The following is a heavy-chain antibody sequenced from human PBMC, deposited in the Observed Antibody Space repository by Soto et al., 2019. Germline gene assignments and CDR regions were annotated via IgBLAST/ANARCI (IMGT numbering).Heavy chain of an antibody. D-gene: IGHD2-8*01. V-gene: IGHV3-74*01. CDR2: INSDGSST. Sequence: GGSLTLSFAATGFTFSSSWMHWVRQAPGKGLLWVSRINSDGSSTSCAYSVKGRFTSARDNAKNTLYLQMNSLRAEDSAVYYLSSPDCANGVCYDAVDIWGQGTMVTVSS. CDR1: GFTFSSSW. J-gene: IGHJ3*02. CDR3: SSPDCANGVCYDAVDI.